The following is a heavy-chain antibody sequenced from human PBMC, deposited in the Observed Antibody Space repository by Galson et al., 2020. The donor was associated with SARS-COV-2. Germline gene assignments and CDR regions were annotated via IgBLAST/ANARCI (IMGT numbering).Heavy chain of an antibody. J-gene: IGHJ5*01. D-gene: IGHD3-10*01. V-gene: IGHV1-69*13. Sequence: SVTVSCKGSGDTFSTNPISWVRQPPGQGLEWMGQIIPIFATPNYAQRFQGRVTITADLSTTTVYMELNSLTSADTAMYYCARDLSYSYGSGSSNWFDSWGQGTLVSVSS. CDR2: IIPIFATP. CDR1: GDTFSTNP. CDR3: ARDLSYSYGSGSSNWFDS.